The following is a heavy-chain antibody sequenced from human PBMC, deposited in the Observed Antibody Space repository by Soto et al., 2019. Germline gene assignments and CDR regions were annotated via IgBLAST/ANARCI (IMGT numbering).Heavy chain of an antibody. V-gene: IGHV3-49*05. D-gene: IGHD3-10*01. Sequence: EVQLVESGGGLVKPGRSLRLSCTASGFTFGDYAMSWFRQAPGKGLEWGGFIRSKAYGGTTEYAASVKGRFTISRDDAKSIAYLQMNSLKTEDTAVYYCTRPRPYYYGSGSYYNWGQGTLVTVSS. CDR2: IRSKAYGGTT. CDR1: GFTFGDYA. CDR3: TRPRPYYYGSGSYYN. J-gene: IGHJ4*02.